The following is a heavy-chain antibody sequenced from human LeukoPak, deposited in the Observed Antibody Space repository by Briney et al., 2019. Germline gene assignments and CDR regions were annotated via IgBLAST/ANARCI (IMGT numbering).Heavy chain of an antibody. CDR2: ISGRGGST. Sequence: GGSLRLSCAASGFTFSSYSMNWVRQAPGKGLEWVSAISGRGGSTNSADSVKGRFTISRDNSKNTLYLQMSSLRADDTATYYCAKDLIAVAGDGAFDFWGQGTVVTVSS. CDR1: GFTFSSYS. V-gene: IGHV3-23*01. CDR3: AKDLIAVAGDGAFDF. D-gene: IGHD6-19*01. J-gene: IGHJ3*01.